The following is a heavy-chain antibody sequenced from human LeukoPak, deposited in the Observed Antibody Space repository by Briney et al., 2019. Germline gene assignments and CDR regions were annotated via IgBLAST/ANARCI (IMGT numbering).Heavy chain of an antibody. CDR3: ARRGWLQRLFDY. CDR1: GGSFSGYY. CDR2: LKHRRST. Sequence: SPTLSLTCALDGGSFSGYYWSWIRQPPGNGLESLGELKHRRSTNPNPSLKSRGTISVDTSKNQSSLKLSSVTAADTAVYYCARRGWLQRLFDYWGQGTLVTVSS. V-gene: IGHV4-34*01. J-gene: IGHJ4*02. D-gene: IGHD5-24*01.